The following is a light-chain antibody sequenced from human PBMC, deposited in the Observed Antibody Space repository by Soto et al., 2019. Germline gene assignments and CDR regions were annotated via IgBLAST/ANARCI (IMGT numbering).Light chain of an antibody. V-gene: IGKV1-5*01. Sequence: DMQVTQSPPTLCASVGDRVTLTCRASQTISTWMAWYQQKPGKAPKLLVYDASTSQSGVASRFSGSGSGTEFTFLLSGLQPDDSATYYCQQYTNTNNPWMFGQGTKVEIK. CDR1: QTISTW. CDR2: DAS. J-gene: IGKJ2*01. CDR3: QQYTNTNNPWM.